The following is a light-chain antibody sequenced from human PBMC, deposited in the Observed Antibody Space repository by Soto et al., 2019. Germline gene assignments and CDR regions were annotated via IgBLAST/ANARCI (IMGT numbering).Light chain of an antibody. CDR1: RSISDW. Sequence: DCEMMQSPSTLSASVRDMITVXXRASRSISDWLAWYQQKPGKAPEXMIFDASTLQSGVPSRFSGSGAGTDFTLTISCLQPDDFATYYCQHYNSYSEAFGQGTKVDI. CDR3: QHYNSYSEA. V-gene: IGKV1-5*01. J-gene: IGKJ1*01. CDR2: DAS.